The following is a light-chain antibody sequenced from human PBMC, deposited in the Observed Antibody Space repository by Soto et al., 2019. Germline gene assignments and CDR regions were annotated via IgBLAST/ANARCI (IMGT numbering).Light chain of an antibody. CDR1: QDINSY. CDR3: KQYNIYPLT. Sequence: DVQMTQSPSSLSASVGDRVTITCRASQDINSYLAWYQQKPGNAPKSLIYGASSLQTGVPSRFSGSESGKDFTLTISNLQPEDSATYYCKQYNIYPLTFGGGNKGEIK. V-gene: IGKV1D-16*01. CDR2: GAS. J-gene: IGKJ4*01.